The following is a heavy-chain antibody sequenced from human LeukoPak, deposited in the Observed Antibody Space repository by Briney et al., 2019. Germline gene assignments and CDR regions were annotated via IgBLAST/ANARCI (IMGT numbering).Heavy chain of an antibody. CDR2: ISGTGAHT. CDR1: GITFEAYA. J-gene: IGHJ4*02. CDR3: GKDIHVAAAVPAPY. D-gene: IGHD6-13*01. Sequence: PGGSLRLSCEVSGITFEAYAMNWVRQAPGKGLEWVAGISGTGAHTYYADSVKGRFTVSRDNSRDTLYLLLKSLRAEDTAVYFCGKDIHVAAAVPAPYWGQGTLVTVSS. V-gene: IGHV3-23*01.